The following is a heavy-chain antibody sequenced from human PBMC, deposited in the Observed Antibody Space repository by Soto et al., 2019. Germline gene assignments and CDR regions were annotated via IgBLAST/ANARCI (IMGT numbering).Heavy chain of an antibody. CDR3: AKSPGGLDGYNSDYYGMDV. Sequence: EVHLLESGGDLVQPRGSLRLSCTASGLTFSTYAMSWVRQAPGKGLEWVSAIGGSGTGGRTYYADSVKGRFTISRDNYKNTVYLQMNSLRADDTAVYYCAKSPGGLDGYNSDYYGMDVWGQGTTVPVSS. D-gene: IGHD5-12*01. CDR1: GLTFSTYA. J-gene: IGHJ6*02. CDR2: IGGSGTGGRT. V-gene: IGHV3-23*01.